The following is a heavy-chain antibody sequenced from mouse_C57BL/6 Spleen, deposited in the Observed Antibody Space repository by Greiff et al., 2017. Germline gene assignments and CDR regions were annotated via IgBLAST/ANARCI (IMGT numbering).Heavy chain of an antibody. J-gene: IGHJ3*01. V-gene: IGHV1-82*01. CDR1: GYAFSSSW. CDR2: IYPGDGDT. CDR3: ARGYSVVCRVAWFAY. D-gene: IGHD2-10*02. Sequence: QVQLQQSGPELVKPGASVKISCKASGYAFSSSWMNWVKQRPGKGLEWIGRIYPGDGDTNYNGKFKGKATLTADKSSSTAYMQLSNLTSEYSAVYFCARGYSVVCRVAWFAYWGQGTLVTVSA.